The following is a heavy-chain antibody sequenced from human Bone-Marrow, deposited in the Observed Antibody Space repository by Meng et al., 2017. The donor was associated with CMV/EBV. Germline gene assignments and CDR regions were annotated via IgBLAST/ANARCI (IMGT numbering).Heavy chain of an antibody. D-gene: IGHD3/OR15-3a*01. CDR2: ISGSGGST. J-gene: IGHJ4*02. V-gene: IGHV3-23*01. Sequence: GGSLRLSCAASGFTFSSYAMSWVRQAPGKGLEWVSAISGSGGSTYYADSVKGRFTISRDNSKNTLYLQMNSLRAEDTAVYYCAKPPLIGRVIEPRGYFAYWGQGTLVTVSS. CDR1: GFTFSSYA. CDR3: AKPPLIGRVIEPRGYFAY.